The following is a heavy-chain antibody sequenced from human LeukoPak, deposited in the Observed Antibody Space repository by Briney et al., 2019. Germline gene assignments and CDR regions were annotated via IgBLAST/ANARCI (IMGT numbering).Heavy chain of an antibody. CDR1: GGSVSSGSYY. V-gene: IGHV4-61*01. D-gene: IGHD6-13*01. CDR2: INHSGST. CDR3: ARGPGIAAAATDY. J-gene: IGHJ4*02. Sequence: SETLSLTCTVSGGSVSSGSYYWSWIRQPPGKGPEWIGEINHSGSTNYNPSLKSRVTISVDTSKNQFSLKLSSVTAADTAVYYCARGPGIAAAATDYWGQGTLVTVSS.